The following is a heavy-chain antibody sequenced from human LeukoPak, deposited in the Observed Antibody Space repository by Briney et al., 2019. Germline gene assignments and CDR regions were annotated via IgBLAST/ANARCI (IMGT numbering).Heavy chain of an antibody. D-gene: IGHD3-16*01. CDR2: IYYSGST. CDR3: AREDPYGGAIDY. CDR1: GGSISSGGYY. Sequence: SETLSLTCTVSGGSISSGGYYWSWIRQHPGKGLEWIGYIYYSGSTYYNPSLKSRVTISVDTSKNQFSLKLSSVTAADTAVYYCAREDPYGGAIDYWGQGTLVTVSS. J-gene: IGHJ4*02. V-gene: IGHV4-31*03.